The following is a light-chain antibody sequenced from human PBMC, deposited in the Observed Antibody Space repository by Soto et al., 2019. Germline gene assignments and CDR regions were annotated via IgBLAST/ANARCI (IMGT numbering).Light chain of an antibody. CDR3: QKRFDWPKIT. Sequence: EIVLTQSPGTLSLSPGERATLSCRASQSVSSSYLAWSQQKPGQAPRLLLYGASSRATGIPDRFSGSGSGTDFTLTISSLEPEDFGVFYCQKRFDWPKITFGQGTRLEI. CDR2: GAS. J-gene: IGKJ5*01. CDR1: QSVSSSY. V-gene: IGKV3D-20*02.